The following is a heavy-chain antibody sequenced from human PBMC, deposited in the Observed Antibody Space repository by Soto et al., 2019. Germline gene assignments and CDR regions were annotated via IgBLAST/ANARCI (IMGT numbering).Heavy chain of an antibody. CDR1: GDFLDDSRW. V-gene: IGHV4-4*02. D-gene: IGHD3-10*01. CDR3: ARESREFSSSGGFDV. CDR2: IHHTGIT. Sequence: PSETLSLTCTVSGDFLDDSRWWSWVRQPPGKGLEWIGAIHHTGITNYIPSLKSRVTMSVDTTKNQFSLKLSSVTAADTAVYYCARESREFSSSGGFDVWGQGTTVTVSS. J-gene: IGHJ6*02.